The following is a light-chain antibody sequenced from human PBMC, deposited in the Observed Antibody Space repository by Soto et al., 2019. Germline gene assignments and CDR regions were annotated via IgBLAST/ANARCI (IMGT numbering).Light chain of an antibody. CDR3: ALWDDSLNGPV. J-gene: IGLJ3*02. CDR2: RSS. V-gene: IGLV1-44*01. Sequence: QLVLTQPPSASGPPGQRITISCSGSSSNIGSHSVNWYQQLPGTAPKLLIYRSSQRPSGVPDRFSGSKSGTSASLAISGLPSGDEADYYCALWDDSLNGPVFGGGTKLTVL. CDR1: SSNIGSHS.